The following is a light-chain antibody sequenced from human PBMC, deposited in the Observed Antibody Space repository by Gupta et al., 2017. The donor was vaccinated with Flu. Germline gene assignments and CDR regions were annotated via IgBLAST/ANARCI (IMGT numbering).Light chain of an antibody. CDR1: SSDVGGYNY. CDR3: SSYTSSSTHYV. CDR2: DVS. V-gene: IGLV2-14*04. J-gene: IGLJ1*01. Sequence: SSDVGGYNYVSWYQQHPAKAPKIMIYDVSNRPSGVSNRFSGSKSGNTASLTISGLQAEDEADYYCSSYTSSSTHYVFGTGTKVTVL.